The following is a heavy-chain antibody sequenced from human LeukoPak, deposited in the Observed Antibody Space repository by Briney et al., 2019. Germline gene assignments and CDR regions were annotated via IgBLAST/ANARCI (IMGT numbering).Heavy chain of an antibody. Sequence: SQTLSLTCTVSGGSISSGSYYWSWIRQPAGKGREWIGRIYTSGSTNYNPSLKSRVTISVDTSKNQFSLKLSSVTAADTAVYYCASHYDILTGYSDYWGQGTLVTVSS. J-gene: IGHJ4*02. CDR3: ASHYDILTGYSDY. CDR2: IYTSGST. D-gene: IGHD3-9*01. CDR1: GGSISSGSYY. V-gene: IGHV4-61*02.